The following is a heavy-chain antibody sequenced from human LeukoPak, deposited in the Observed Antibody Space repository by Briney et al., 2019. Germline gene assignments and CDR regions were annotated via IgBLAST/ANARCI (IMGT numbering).Heavy chain of an antibody. Sequence: PGGSLRLSCSASGFTLSNYWMHWVRQAPGKGLVWVSRINTDGSSTNYADSVKGRFTISRDNSKNTVYLQMNSLRAEDTAVYYCAKHGLPLVVISAPLDYWGQGTLVTVAS. D-gene: IGHD2-15*01. V-gene: IGHV3-74*01. CDR2: INTDGSST. CDR3: AKHGLPLVVISAPLDY. CDR1: GFTLSNYW. J-gene: IGHJ4*02.